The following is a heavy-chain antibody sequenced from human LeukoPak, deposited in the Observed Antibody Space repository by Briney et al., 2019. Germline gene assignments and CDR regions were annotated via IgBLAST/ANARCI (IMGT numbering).Heavy chain of an antibody. CDR3: ARHLTTVTTLDY. Sequence: PSETLSLTCTVSGGSISSYYWSWIRQPPGKGLEWIGYIYYSGSTNYNPSLKSRVTISVDTSKNQFSLELSSVTAADTAVYYCARHLTTVTTLDYWGQGTLVTVSS. J-gene: IGHJ4*02. CDR1: GGSISSYY. V-gene: IGHV4-59*08. D-gene: IGHD4-17*01. CDR2: IYYSGST.